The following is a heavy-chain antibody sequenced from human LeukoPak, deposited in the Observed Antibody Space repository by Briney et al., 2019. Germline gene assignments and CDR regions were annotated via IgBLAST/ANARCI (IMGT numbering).Heavy chain of an antibody. Sequence: PGGSLRLSCAASGFTFSSYSMNWVRQAPGKGLEWVSSISNSSSYIYYADSVKGRFTISRDNAKNSLYLQMNSLRAEDTAVYYCARDDSSSDYYGMDVWGQGTTVTVSS. CDR1: GFTFSSYS. CDR3: ARDDSSSDYYGMDV. D-gene: IGHD6-6*01. CDR2: ISNSSSYI. J-gene: IGHJ6*02. V-gene: IGHV3-21*01.